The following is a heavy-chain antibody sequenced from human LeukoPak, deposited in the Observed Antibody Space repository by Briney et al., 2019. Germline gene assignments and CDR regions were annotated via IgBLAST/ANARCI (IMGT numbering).Heavy chain of an antibody. J-gene: IGHJ4*02. CDR2: IYSSGST. CDR3: ARDRGGDYDSSGFQYHFDY. D-gene: IGHD3-22*01. Sequence: SETLSLTCTVSSGSISSCYWSWIRQPPGKGLEWIGYIYSSGSTNYSPSLKSRVTISIDTSKNQFSLRLSSVTAADTAVYFCARDRGGDYDSSGFQYHFDYWGQGALVTVSS. V-gene: IGHV4-59*01. CDR1: SGSISSCY.